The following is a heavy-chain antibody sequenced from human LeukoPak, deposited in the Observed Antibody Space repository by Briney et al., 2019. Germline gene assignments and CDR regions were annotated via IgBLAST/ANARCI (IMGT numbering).Heavy chain of an antibody. V-gene: IGHV1-69*06. Sequence: SVKVSCKASGGTFSSYAISWVRQAPGQGLEGMGGIIPIFGTANYAQKFQGRVTITADKSTSTAYMELSSLRSEDTAVYYCARLVVVAATWFDPWGQGTLVTVSS. CDR3: ARLVVVAATWFDP. CDR1: GGTFSSYA. D-gene: IGHD2-15*01. J-gene: IGHJ5*02. CDR2: IIPIFGTA.